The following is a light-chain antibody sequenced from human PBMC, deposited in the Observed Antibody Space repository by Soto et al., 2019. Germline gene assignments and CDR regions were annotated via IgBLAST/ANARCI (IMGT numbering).Light chain of an antibody. Sequence: EIVLTQSPGTLSLSPGERATLSCRASQSVSSSYLAWYQQKPGQAPRLLIHGASSRATGIPDRFSSSGSGTDFTLTISRLEPEDFAVYYCQQYGTSRTFSQGTKVEIK. J-gene: IGKJ1*01. CDR2: GAS. V-gene: IGKV3-20*01. CDR3: QQYGTSRT. CDR1: QSVSSSY.